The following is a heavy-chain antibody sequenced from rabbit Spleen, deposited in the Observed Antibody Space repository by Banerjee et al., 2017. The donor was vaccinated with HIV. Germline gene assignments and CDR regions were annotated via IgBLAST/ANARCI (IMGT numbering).Heavy chain of an antibody. Sequence: QSLEEYGGGQVKHEGDLTLTCKTSGFDLSSYYYMYWVRQAPGKVLQWIACINASTVKPVYATWASGRFTILSHNAQNTLYLQLNSLTAADTATYFCVREAGYGGYGDATFWGPGTLVTVS. CDR1: GFDLSSYYY. CDR3: VREAGYGGYGDATF. CDR2: INASTVKP. D-gene: IGHD6-1*01. V-gene: IGHV1S43*01. J-gene: IGHJ6*01.